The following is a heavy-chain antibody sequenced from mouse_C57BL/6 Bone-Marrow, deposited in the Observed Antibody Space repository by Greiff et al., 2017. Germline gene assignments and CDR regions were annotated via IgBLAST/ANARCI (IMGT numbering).Heavy chain of an antibody. CDR3: ARSPYYYGSPSPFDY. V-gene: IGHV1-18*01. J-gene: IGHJ2*01. D-gene: IGHD1-1*01. Sequence: EVQLQQSGPELVKPGASVKIPCKASGYTFTDYNMDWVKQSHGKSLEWIGDINPNNGGTIYNQKFKGKATLTVDKSSSTAYMELRSLTSEDTSVYYCARSPYYYGSPSPFDYWGQGTTLTVSS. CDR1: GYTFTDYN. CDR2: INPNNGGT.